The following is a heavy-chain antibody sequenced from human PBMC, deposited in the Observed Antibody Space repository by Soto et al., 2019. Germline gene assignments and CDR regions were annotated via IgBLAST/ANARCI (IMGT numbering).Heavy chain of an antibody. CDR3: ARDLRRAGYYDSELMVAFDI. CDR1: GFTVSSNY. J-gene: IGHJ3*02. CDR2: IYSGGST. Sequence: EVQLVESGGGLIQPGGSLRLSCAASGFTVSSNYMSWVRQAPGKGLEWVSVIYSGGSTYYADSVKGRFTISRDNSKNTLYLQMNSLRAEDTAVYYCARDLRRAGYYDSELMVAFDIWGQGTMVTVSS. V-gene: IGHV3-53*01. D-gene: IGHD3-22*01.